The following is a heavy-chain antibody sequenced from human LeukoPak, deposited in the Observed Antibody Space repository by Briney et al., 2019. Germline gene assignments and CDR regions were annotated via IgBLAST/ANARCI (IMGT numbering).Heavy chain of an antibody. Sequence: PGGSLRLSCSASGFTFSSYAMHWVRQAPGKGLEYVSAISSNGGSTYYADSVKGRFTISRDNPKNTLYLQMSSLRAEDTAVYYCVKDRGTAMVLYYFDYWGQGTLVTVSS. CDR1: GFTFSSYA. V-gene: IGHV3-64D*06. D-gene: IGHD5-18*01. J-gene: IGHJ4*02. CDR2: ISSNGGST. CDR3: VKDRGTAMVLYYFDY.